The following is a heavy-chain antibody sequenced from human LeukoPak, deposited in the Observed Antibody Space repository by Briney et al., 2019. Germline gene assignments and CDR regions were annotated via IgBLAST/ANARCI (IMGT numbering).Heavy chain of an antibody. Sequence: PGGSLRLSCVASGFTFSSYEMNWVRQAPGKGLEWVSYISSSGSTIYYADSVKGRFTISRDNAKNSLYLQMNSPRAEDTAVYYCARDGILYPGGFDIWGQGTMVTVSS. D-gene: IGHD1-26*01. CDR3: ARDGILYPGGFDI. CDR2: ISSSGSTI. CDR1: GFTFSSYE. V-gene: IGHV3-48*03. J-gene: IGHJ3*02.